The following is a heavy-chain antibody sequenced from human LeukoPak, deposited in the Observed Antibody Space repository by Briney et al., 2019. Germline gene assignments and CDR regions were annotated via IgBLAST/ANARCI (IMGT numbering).Heavy chain of an antibody. J-gene: IGHJ4*02. CDR2: INWNGGST. D-gene: IGHD3-10*01. CDR3: VRDIDYYGSGSYYNVGPFDY. CDR1: GFTFDDYG. V-gene: IGHV3-20*04. Sequence: PGESLRLSCAASGFTFDDYGMSWVRQAPGKGLESVSGINWNGGSTGYADSVKGRFTISRDNDKNSLYLQMNSLRAEDTALYYCVRDIDYYGSGSYYNVGPFDYWGQGTLVTVSS.